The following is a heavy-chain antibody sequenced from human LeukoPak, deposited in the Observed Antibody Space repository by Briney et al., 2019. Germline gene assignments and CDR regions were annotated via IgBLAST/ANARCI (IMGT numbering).Heavy chain of an antibody. Sequence: ASVKVSCKVSGYTLTELSMHWVRQAPGEGLEWMGGFDPEDGETIYAQKFQGRVTMTEDTSTDTAYMELSSLRSEDTAVYYCATEFNWGLYEGQYFDYWGQGTLVTVSS. D-gene: IGHD7-27*01. CDR2: FDPEDGET. J-gene: IGHJ4*02. CDR1: GYTLTELS. CDR3: ATEFNWGLYEGQYFDY. V-gene: IGHV1-24*01.